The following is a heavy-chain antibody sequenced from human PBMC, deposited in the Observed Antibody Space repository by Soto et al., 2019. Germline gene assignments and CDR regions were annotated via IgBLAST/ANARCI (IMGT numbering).Heavy chain of an antibody. J-gene: IGHJ4*02. CDR3: ARDGGYSSGGGCYFSGPTDY. D-gene: IGHD2-15*01. Sequence: ASVKVSCKASGYTFTSYAMHWVRQAPGQRLEWMGWINAGNGNTKYSQKFQGRVTITRDTSASTAYMELSSLRSEDTAVYYCARDGGYSSGGGCYFSGPTDYWGQGTLVTVSS. CDR1: GYTFTSYA. V-gene: IGHV1-3*01. CDR2: INAGNGNT.